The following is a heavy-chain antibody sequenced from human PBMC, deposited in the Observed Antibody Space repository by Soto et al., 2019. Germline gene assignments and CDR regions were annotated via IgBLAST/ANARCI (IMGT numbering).Heavy chain of an antibody. Sequence: SETLSHTCIVSGGSISSNSYYWAWIRQPPGKGLECIGSIYYSGSTYYNPSLKSRVTISVDTSKNQFSLKLSSVTAADTAVYYCARQGGSYYYSYPMDVWGKGTTVTVSS. CDR1: GGSISSNSYY. CDR2: IYYSGST. J-gene: IGHJ6*04. V-gene: IGHV4-39*01. CDR3: ARQGGSYYYSYPMDV. D-gene: IGHD1-26*01.